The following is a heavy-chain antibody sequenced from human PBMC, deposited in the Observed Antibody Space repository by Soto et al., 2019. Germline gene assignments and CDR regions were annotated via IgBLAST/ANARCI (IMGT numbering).Heavy chain of an antibody. D-gene: IGHD3-3*01. V-gene: IGHV1-69*02. Sequence: QVQLVQSGAEVKKPGSSVKVSCKASGGTFSSYTISWVRQAPGQGLEWMGRIIPILGIANYAQKFQGRVTITADKSTSTVYMELSSLRSEDTAVYYCARGGILRFLEWLPHYYYYYMDVWGKGTTVTVSS. CDR3: ARGGILRFLEWLPHYYYYYMDV. CDR2: IIPILGIA. CDR1: GGTFSSYT. J-gene: IGHJ6*03.